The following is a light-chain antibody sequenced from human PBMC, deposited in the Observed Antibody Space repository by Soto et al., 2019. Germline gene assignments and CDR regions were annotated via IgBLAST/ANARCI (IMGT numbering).Light chain of an antibody. J-gene: IGKJ3*01. V-gene: IGKV3-20*01. CDR3: QQYSGSPFT. CDR1: QSVYVN. Sequence: EIVLTQSPGTLSLSPGEGATHSCRASQSVYVNLAWYQQKPGQSPRLLIYGASTRATDIPDRFSGSGSDTDFALTISRLEPEDFAVYYCQQYSGSPFTFGPGTKVNIK. CDR2: GAS.